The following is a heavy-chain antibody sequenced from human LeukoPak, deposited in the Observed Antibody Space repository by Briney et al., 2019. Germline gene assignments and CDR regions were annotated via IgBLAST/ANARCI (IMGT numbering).Heavy chain of an antibody. J-gene: IGHJ3*02. CDR2: ISYIGST. V-gene: IGHV4-59*11. D-gene: IGHD4-17*01. CDR1: DDSFSSHY. Sequence: SESLSLTCAVSDDSFSSHYWTWIRQPPGKGLEWIGYISYIGSTNYNPSLKSRVTISIDTSKNQFSLKLSSVTAADTAVYYCARDLVTVTKGFDIWGQGTMVSVS. CDR3: ARDLVTVTKGFDI.